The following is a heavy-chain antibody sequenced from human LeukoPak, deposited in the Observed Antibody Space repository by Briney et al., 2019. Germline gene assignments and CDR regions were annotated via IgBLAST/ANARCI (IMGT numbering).Heavy chain of an antibody. Sequence: PGGSLRLSCAASGFTFSKFAMNWVRQAPGKGLEWVSAISGSGGSKYYADSVKGRFTISRDNSKTTLYLPMNSLRAEDTAVYFCAKDRTASYGYGSDYWGQGTLVTVSS. CDR3: AKDRTASYGYGSDY. D-gene: IGHD5-18*01. CDR2: ISGSGGSK. V-gene: IGHV3-23*01. CDR1: GFTFSKFA. J-gene: IGHJ4*02.